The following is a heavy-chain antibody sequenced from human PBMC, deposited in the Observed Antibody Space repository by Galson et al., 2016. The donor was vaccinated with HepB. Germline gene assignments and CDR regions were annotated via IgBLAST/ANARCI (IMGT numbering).Heavy chain of an antibody. CDR1: GFAFSNYS. V-gene: IGHV3-21*04. CDR3: SREWSSFEF. J-gene: IGHJ4*02. CDR2: ISIRSSYI. Sequence: SLRLSCAPSGFAFSNYSMHWVRQAPGKGLQWVSSISIRSSYIYYADSVRGRFTISRDNAKNQFSLKLNSLTSADTAVYYCSREWSSFEFWGQGILVTVSS. D-gene: IGHD2-15*01.